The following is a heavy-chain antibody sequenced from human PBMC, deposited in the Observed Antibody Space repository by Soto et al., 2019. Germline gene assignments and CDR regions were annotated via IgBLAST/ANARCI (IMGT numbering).Heavy chain of an antibody. V-gene: IGHV1-18*01. D-gene: IGHD3-22*01. J-gene: IGHJ4*02. CDR3: ALDPVEGYYDSSGKQIPFDY. CDR1: GYTFTSYG. CDR2: ISAYNGNT. Sequence: ASVKVSCKASGYTFTSYGISWVRQAPGQGLEWMGWISAYNGNTNYAQKLQGRVTMTTDTSTSTAYMELRSLRSDDTAVYYCALDPVEGYYDSSGKQIPFDYWGQGPLVTVSS.